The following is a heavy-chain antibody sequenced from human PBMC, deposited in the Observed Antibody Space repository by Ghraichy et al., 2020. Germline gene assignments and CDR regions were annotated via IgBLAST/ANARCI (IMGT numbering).Heavy chain of an antibody. V-gene: IGHV4-59*01. CDR1: GGSISSYY. CDR3: ARDRDDNGWYRDYYYYMDV. J-gene: IGHJ6*03. CDR2: IYYSGST. Sequence: SETPSLTCTVSGGSISSYYWSWIRQPPGKGLEWIGYIYYSGSTNYNPSLKSRVTISVDTSKNQFSLKLSSVTAADTAVYYCARDRDDNGWYRDYYYYMDVWGKGTTVTVSS. D-gene: IGHD6-19*01.